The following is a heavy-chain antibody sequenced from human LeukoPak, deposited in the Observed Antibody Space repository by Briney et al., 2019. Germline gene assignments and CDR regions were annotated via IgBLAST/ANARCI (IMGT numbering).Heavy chain of an antibody. D-gene: IGHD6-19*01. CDR1: GFTFSSYW. V-gene: IGHV3-7*01. Sequence: GGSLRLSCAASGFTFSSYWMSWVRQAPGKGLEWVANIKQDGSEKYYVDSVKGRFTISRDNAKNSLYLQMNSLRAEDTAVYYCARGRGVYSSGWYGSYFDYWGQGTLVTVSS. CDR3: ARGRGVYSSGWYGSYFDY. J-gene: IGHJ4*02. CDR2: IKQDGSEK.